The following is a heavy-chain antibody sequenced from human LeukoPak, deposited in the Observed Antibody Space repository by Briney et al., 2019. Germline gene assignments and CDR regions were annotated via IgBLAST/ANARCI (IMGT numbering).Heavy chain of an antibody. CDR2: IYYSGST. J-gene: IGHJ3*02. CDR1: GGSISSINYY. V-gene: IGHV4-39*07. Sequence: SETLSLTGTVSGGSISSINYYWGWIRQPPGKGLEWIGSIYYSGSTYYNPSLKSRFTISVDTSKNQFSLKESSVTAADTAVYYCARDFSAAFDIWGQGTMVTVSS. D-gene: IGHD2/OR15-2a*01. CDR3: ARDFSAAFDI.